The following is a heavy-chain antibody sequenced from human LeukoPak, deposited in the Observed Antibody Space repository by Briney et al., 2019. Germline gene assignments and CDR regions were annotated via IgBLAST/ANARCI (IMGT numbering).Heavy chain of an antibody. Sequence: SQTLSLTCAISGDSVSSNSAAWNWIRQSPSRGLEWLGRTYYRSKWYSDYAVSVKSRITINPDTSKNQFSLQLNSVTPEDTAVYYCARDRDDYYDSSGYYTLLLDYWGQGTLVTVSS. CDR2: TYYRSKWYS. D-gene: IGHD3-22*01. J-gene: IGHJ4*02. V-gene: IGHV6-1*01. CDR3: ARDRDDYYDSSGYYTLLLDY. CDR1: GDSVSSNSAA.